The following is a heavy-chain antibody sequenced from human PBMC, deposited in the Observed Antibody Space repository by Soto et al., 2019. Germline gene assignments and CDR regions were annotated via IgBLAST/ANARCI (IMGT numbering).Heavy chain of an antibody. Sequence: EASVKVSCKASGYTFTSYGISWVRQAPGQGLEWMGWISAYNGNTNYAQKLQGRVTMTTDTSTSTAYMELRSLRSDDTAVYYCARTEDCSSTSCWEWNRFAPWGQGTLVTVS. J-gene: IGHJ5*02. CDR2: ISAYNGNT. CDR3: ARTEDCSSTSCWEWNRFAP. V-gene: IGHV1-18*01. D-gene: IGHD2-2*01. CDR1: GYTFTSYG.